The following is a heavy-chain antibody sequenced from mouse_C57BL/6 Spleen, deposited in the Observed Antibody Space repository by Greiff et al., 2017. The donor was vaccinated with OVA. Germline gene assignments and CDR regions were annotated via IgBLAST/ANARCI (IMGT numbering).Heavy chain of an antibody. CDR1: GFSLTSYG. CDR2: IWSGGST. D-gene: IGHD2-2*01. V-gene: IGHV2-4*01. J-gene: IGHJ2*01. Sequence: VQLQESGPGLVQPSQSLSITCTVSGFSLTSYGVHWVRQPPGKGLEWLGVIWSGGSTDYNAAFISRLSISKDNSKSQVFFKMNSLQADDTAIYYCAKNVGYDENYFDYWGQGTTLTVSS. CDR3: AKNVGYDENYFDY.